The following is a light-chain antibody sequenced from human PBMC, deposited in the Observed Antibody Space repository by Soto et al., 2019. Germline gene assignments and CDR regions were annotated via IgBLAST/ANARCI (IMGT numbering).Light chain of an antibody. CDR1: QGISNY. V-gene: IGKV1-27*01. CDR2: AAS. J-gene: IGKJ1*01. Sequence: DIQMTQSPSSLSASVGDRVTITCRASQGISNYLAWYQQKPGKVHKLLIYAASTLQSGVPSRFSGSGSGRDFTLTISSLQPEDVATYYYLKYNYAPWTFCQGTKVEIK. CDR3: LKYNYAPWT.